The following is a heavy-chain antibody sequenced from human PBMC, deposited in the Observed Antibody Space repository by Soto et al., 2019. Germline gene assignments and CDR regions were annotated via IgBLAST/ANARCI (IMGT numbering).Heavy chain of an antibody. CDR3: AKATFGGSCYHALGV. D-gene: IGHD2-15*01. J-gene: IGHJ6*02. Sequence: GGSLRLSCAASGFTFNSYAMTWVRQAPGKGLEWVSCISGSDSSTFYADSVKGRFTTSRDNSKNTLYLQMNSLGAEDTAVYYCAKATFGGSCYHALGVWGQGTTVTVSS. V-gene: IGHV3-23*01. CDR2: ISGSDSST. CDR1: GFTFNSYA.